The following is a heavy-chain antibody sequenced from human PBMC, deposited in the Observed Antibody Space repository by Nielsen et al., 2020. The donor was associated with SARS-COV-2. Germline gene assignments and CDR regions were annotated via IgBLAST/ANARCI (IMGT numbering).Heavy chain of an antibody. CDR1: GFTFSGSA. Sequence: GESLKISCAASGFTFSGSALHWVRQAPGKGLEWVAVIWNDGSNKQYADSVKGRFTISRDNFKNTLFLQMNSLRVEDTAVYFCARDGWDRSTDGMDVWGQGTTVTVSS. CDR3: ARDGWDRSTDGMDV. D-gene: IGHD1-26*01. J-gene: IGHJ6*02. V-gene: IGHV3-33*08. CDR2: IWNDGSNK.